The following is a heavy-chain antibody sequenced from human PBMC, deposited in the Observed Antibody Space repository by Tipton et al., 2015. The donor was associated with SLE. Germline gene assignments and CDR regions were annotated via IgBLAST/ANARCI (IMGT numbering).Heavy chain of an antibody. CDR2: IYYSGST. J-gene: IGHJ4*02. CDR3: ARLGWEHRGFDY. CDR1: GGSISSSSYY. Sequence: TLSLTCTVSGGSISSSSYYWGWIRQPPGKGLEWIGSIYYSGSTYYNPSLKSRVTISVDTSKNQFSLKLSSVTAADTAVYYCARLGWEHRGFDYWGQGTLVTVSS. D-gene: IGHD1-26*01. V-gene: IGHV4-39*07.